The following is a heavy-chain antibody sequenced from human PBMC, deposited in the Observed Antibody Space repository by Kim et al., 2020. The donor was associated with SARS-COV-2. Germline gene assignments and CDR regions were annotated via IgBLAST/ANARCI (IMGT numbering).Heavy chain of an antibody. Sequence: GGSLRLSCAASGFTFSSYAMHWVRQAPGKGLEWVAVISYDGSNKYYADSVKGRFTISRDNSKNTLYLQMNSLRAEDTAVYYCARSYYYDSSGLGAGDYWGQGTLVTVSS. CDR2: ISYDGSNK. CDR1: GFTFSSYA. CDR3: ARSYYYDSSGLGAGDY. V-gene: IGHV3-30*04. J-gene: IGHJ4*02. D-gene: IGHD3-22*01.